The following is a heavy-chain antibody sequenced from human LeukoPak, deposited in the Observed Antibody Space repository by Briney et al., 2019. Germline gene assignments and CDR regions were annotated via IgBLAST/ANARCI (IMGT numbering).Heavy chain of an antibody. Sequence: RASVKVSCKASGYTFTSYSMHWVRQAPGQGLEWMGIINPSGGSTSYAQKFQGRVTMTRDTSTSTVYMELSSLRSEDTAVYYCARAAVGARVLDYWGQGTLVTVSS. CDR3: ARAAVGARVLDY. CDR1: GYTFTSYS. J-gene: IGHJ4*02. V-gene: IGHV1-46*01. CDR2: INPSGGST. D-gene: IGHD1-26*01.